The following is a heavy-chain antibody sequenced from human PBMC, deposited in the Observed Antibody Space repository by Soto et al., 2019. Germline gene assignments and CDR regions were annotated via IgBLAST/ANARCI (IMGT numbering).Heavy chain of an antibody. CDR3: ASSSERGH. J-gene: IGHJ4*02. V-gene: IGHV1-3*01. CDR2: INVGNGNT. Sequence: VQLVQSGAEVKKPGASVKVSCKASGYTFTNYPIHWVRQAPGQGLDWMGWINVGNGNTKYSQKYQGRFTRTRDTSASTAYMELSSLGSEDTAVHYCASSSERGHWGKGTLVTVSS. CDR1: GYTFTNYP.